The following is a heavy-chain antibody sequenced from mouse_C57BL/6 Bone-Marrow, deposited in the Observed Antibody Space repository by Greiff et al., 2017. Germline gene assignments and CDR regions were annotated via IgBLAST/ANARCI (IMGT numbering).Heavy chain of an antibody. CDR1: GYTFTSYG. V-gene: IGHV1-81*01. Sequence: VQLQQSGAELARPGASVKLSCKASGYTFTSYGISWVKQRTGQGLEWIGEIYPRSGNTYYNEKFKGKDTLTADKSSCTAYMELRSLTSEDSAVYFCASPGIYYYGSSPAYWGQGTLVTVSA. J-gene: IGHJ3*01. CDR2: IYPRSGNT. D-gene: IGHD1-1*01. CDR3: ASPGIYYYGSSPAY.